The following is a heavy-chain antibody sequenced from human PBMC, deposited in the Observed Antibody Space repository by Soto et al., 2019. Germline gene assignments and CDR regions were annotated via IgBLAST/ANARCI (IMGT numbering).Heavy chain of an antibody. D-gene: IGHD3-16*02. Sequence: QEQLVESGGGVVQPGRSLRLSCAASGFTFSSYAMHWVRQAPGKGLEWVAVISYDGSDKYHADSVKGRFTIPRDNSKNTLNLQMNSLRADDTAVYYCAKALGELSPESYDYWGQGTLITVSS. V-gene: IGHV3-30*18. CDR1: GFTFSSYA. CDR3: AKALGELSPESYDY. J-gene: IGHJ4*02. CDR2: ISYDGSDK.